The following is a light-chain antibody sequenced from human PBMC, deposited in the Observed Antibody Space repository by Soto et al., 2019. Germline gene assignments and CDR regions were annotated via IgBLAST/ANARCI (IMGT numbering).Light chain of an antibody. J-gene: IGKJ4*01. CDR2: KAS. V-gene: IGKV1-5*03. CDR1: QSISTS. Sequence: DIPMTQSPSTLSASVGDRVTITCRASQSISTSLAWYQQTPGKAPKLLISKASSLESGVPSRFSGSGSGTEFALTISSLQPXXXXXXXXXXXXXXXXXFGGGTKVEIK. CDR3: XXXXXXXXX.